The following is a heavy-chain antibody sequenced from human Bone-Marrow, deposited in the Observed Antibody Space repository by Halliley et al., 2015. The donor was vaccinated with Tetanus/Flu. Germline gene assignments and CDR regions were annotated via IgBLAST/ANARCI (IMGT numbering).Heavy chain of an antibody. CDR3: GGPIKG. Sequence: KGLEWISFISTSSTNSYTKYADSVKGRFTISRDNAKNSLYLQMNSLRVEDTAVYYCGGPIKGWGRGTLVTVSS. J-gene: IGHJ4*02. D-gene: IGHD2-15*01. V-gene: IGHV3-11*06. CDR2: ISTSSTNSYT.